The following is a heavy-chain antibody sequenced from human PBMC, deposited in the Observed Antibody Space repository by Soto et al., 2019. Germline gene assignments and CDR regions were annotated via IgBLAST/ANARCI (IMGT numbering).Heavy chain of an antibody. CDR3: ARGCGGDCPSANNWFDP. CDR1: GGTFSSYA. V-gene: IGHV1-69*06. D-gene: IGHD2-21*02. J-gene: IGHJ5*02. CDR2: IIPIFGTA. Sequence: QVQLVQSGAEVKKPGSSVKVSCKASGGTFSSYAISWVRQAPGQGLEWMGGIIPIFGTANYAQKFQGRVTITADKSTSTAYMELSSLSSEDTAVYYCARGCGGDCPSANNWFDPWGQGTLVTVSS.